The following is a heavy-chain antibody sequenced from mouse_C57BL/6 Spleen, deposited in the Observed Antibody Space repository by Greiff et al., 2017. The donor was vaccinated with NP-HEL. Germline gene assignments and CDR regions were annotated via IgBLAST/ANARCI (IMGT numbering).Heavy chain of an antibody. CDR2: INPNNGGT. CDR1: GYTFTDYN. Sequence: EVQLQQSGPELVKPGASVKIPCKASGYTFTDYNMDWVKQSHGKSLEWIGDINPNNGGTIYNQKFKGKATLTVDKSSSTAYMELRSLTSEDTAVYYCARKMVLYGHYCFDYWGQGTTLTVSS. J-gene: IGHJ2*01. D-gene: IGHD2-1*01. CDR3: ARKMVLYGHYCFDY. V-gene: IGHV1-18*01.